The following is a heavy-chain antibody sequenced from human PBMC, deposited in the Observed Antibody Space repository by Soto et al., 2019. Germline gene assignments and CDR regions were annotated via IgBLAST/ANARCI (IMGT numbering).Heavy chain of an antibody. J-gene: IGHJ3*02. D-gene: IGHD3-10*01. Sequence: PSETLSLTCTVSGGSLSSYYWSWIRQPPGKGLEWIGYIYYRGSTNYNPSLKSRVTISVDTSKNQFSLKLTSVTAADTAVYYCARRYGSAFDIWGQRTMVTVSS. CDR3: ARRYGSAFDI. CDR2: IYYRGST. CDR1: GGSLSSYY. V-gene: IGHV4-59*01.